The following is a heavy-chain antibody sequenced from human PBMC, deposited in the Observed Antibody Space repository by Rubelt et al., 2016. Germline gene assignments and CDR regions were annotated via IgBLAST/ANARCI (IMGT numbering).Heavy chain of an antibody. V-gene: IGHV1-69*06. CDR2: IIPVFGTA. CDR1: GGTFSSYA. D-gene: IGHD2-15*01. CDR3: ARDRGGYYFDY. Sequence: QVQLVQSGAEVKKPGSSVKVSCKASGGTFSSYAISWVRQAPGQGLEWMGGIIPVFGTANYAQKFQGRVTMTTDTSTRTGYMELRSLRSDDTAVYYCARDRGGYYFDYWGQGTLVTVSS. J-gene: IGHJ4*02.